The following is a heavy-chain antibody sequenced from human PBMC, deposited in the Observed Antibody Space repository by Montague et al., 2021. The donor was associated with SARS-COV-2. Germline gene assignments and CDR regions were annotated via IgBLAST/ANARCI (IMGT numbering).Heavy chain of an antibody. CDR2: ISDSGSRI. CDR3: ARVRQRYGYLSAFDI. J-gene: IGHJ3*02. V-gene: IGHV3-11*01. CDR1: GFTFSDYY. Sequence: SLRLSCAASGFTFSDYYMNWIRQAPGKGLEWVSNISDSGSRIYYADSLKGRFTISRDNAKNSLYLQMNSLRAEDTAVYYCARVRQRYGYLSAFDIWGQGTMVTVSS. D-gene: IGHD3-22*01.